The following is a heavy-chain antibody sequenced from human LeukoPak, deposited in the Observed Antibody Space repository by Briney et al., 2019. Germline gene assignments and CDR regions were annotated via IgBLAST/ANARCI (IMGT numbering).Heavy chain of an antibody. CDR2: IKEDGSKI. CDR3: AKAPLGYSDY. CDR1: GFRFNTYW. J-gene: IGHJ4*02. Sequence: GGSLRLSCAASGFRFNTYWMSWVRQAPGKGLEWVADIKEDGSKIYYVDSVKGRFTISRDNSKNTLYLQMNSLRAEDTAVYYCAKAPLGYSDYWGQGTLVTVSS. V-gene: IGHV3-7*03.